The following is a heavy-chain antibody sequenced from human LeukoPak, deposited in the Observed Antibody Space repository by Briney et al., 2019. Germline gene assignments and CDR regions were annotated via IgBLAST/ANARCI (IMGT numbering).Heavy chain of an antibody. D-gene: IGHD6-13*01. V-gene: IGHV3-30-3*01. CDR1: GFTFSSYA. Sequence: GGSLRLSCAASGFTFSSYAMHWVRQAPGKGLEWVAVISYDGSNKYYADSVKGRFTISRDNSKNTLFLQMSSLRVDDTAVYYCAKGDGAAATFDYWGQGTLVTVSP. CDR2: ISYDGSNK. J-gene: IGHJ4*02. CDR3: AKGDGAAATFDY.